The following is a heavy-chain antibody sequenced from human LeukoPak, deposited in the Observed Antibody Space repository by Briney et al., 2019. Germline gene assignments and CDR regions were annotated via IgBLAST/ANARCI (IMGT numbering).Heavy chain of an antibody. CDR1: GYTFTGYY. V-gene: IGHV1-2*02. CDR3: ARPAGRRTTNTYFDY. D-gene: IGHD1-1*01. Sequence: ASVTVSCKASGYTFTGYYMHWVRQAPGQGLEWMGWINPNSGGTNYAQKFQGRVTMTRDTSISTAYMELSRLRSDDTAVYYCARPAGRRTTNTYFDYWGQGTLVTVSS. CDR2: INPNSGGT. J-gene: IGHJ4*02.